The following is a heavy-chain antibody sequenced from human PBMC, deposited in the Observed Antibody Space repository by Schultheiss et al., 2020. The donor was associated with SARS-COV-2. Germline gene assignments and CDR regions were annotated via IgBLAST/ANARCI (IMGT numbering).Heavy chain of an antibody. D-gene: IGHD5-24*01. CDR3: ARDHGVA. CDR2: INHSGST. Sequence: SQTLSLTCAVSGGSISSGGYSWSWIRQPPGKGLEWIGEINHSGSTNYNPSLKSRVTISVDTSKNQFSLKLSSVTAADTAVYYCARDHGVAWGQGTLVTVSS. V-gene: IGHV4-30-2*01. CDR1: GGSISSGGYS. J-gene: IGHJ5*02.